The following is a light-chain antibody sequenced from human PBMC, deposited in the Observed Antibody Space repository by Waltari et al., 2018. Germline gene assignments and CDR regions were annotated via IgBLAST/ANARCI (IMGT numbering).Light chain of an antibody. CDR1: NGPVPSGPC. V-gene: IGLV7-46*01. CDR3: LLSYSGARV. Sequence: QAVVTQEPSLTVSPGGTVTPTCGSSNGPVPSGPCPCWFQQKPGQAPRTLIYDTSNKHSWTPARFSGFLLGGKAALTLSGAQPEDEAEYYCLLSYSGARVFGTGTKVTVL. CDR2: DTS. J-gene: IGLJ1*01.